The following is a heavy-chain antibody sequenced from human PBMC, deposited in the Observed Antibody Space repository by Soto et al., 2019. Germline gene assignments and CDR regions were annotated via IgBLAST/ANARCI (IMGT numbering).Heavy chain of an antibody. CDR1: GYTFTGYY. J-gene: IGHJ5*02. Sequence: QVQLVQSGAEVKKPGASVKVSCKASGYTFTGYYMHWVRQAPGQGLEWMGWINPNSGGTNYAQKFQGWVTMTRDTCVSTGYLELSRRRADDTAVYYSARDLWGITTVTTGNWFDPWGQATLVTVSS. CDR2: INPNSGGT. D-gene: IGHD4-17*01. CDR3: ARDLWGITTVTTGNWFDP. V-gene: IGHV1-2*04.